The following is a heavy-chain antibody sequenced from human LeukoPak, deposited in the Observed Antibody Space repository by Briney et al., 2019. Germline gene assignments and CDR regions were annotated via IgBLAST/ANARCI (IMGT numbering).Heavy chain of an antibody. D-gene: IGHD3-22*01. V-gene: IGHV1-8*01. Sequence: ASVKVSCKASGYTFTSYDINWVRQATGQGLEWMGWMNPNSGNTGYAQKFQGRVTMTRNTSISTAYMELSSLRSEDAAVYYCARAATYYYDSSGYGGEDYWGQGTLVTVSS. J-gene: IGHJ4*02. CDR1: GYTFTSYD. CDR3: ARAATYYYDSSGYGGEDY. CDR2: MNPNSGNT.